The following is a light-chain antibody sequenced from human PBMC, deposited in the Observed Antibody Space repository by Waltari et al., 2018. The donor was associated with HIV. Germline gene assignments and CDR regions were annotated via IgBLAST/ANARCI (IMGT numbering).Light chain of an antibody. CDR1: SPNIGSNY. Sequence: QSVLTQPPSASGTPGQRVTISCSGSSPNIGSNYVYWYQQLPGTAPKLLIYTNNQRPSGVPDRFSGSKSGTSASLAISGLRSEDEADYYCAAWDDSLWVFGGGTKLTVL. CDR2: TNN. J-gene: IGLJ3*02. V-gene: IGLV1-47*01. CDR3: AAWDDSLWV.